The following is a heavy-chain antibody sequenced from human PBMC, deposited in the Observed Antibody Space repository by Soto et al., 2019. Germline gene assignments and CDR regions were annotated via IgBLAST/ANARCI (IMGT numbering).Heavy chain of an antibody. CDR2: ISAYNGKT. Sequence: QVQLVQSGVEVKKSGASVKVSCTASGYSFTSDGINWVRQAPGQGLEWMGWISAYNGKTDYAQKFQDRVTLTTDTSTSTAYMELTSLISDDTAVYYCARGSDLDYWGQGTLVTDSS. D-gene: IGHD6-19*01. CDR3: ARGSDLDY. V-gene: IGHV1-18*01. CDR1: GYSFTSDG. J-gene: IGHJ4*02.